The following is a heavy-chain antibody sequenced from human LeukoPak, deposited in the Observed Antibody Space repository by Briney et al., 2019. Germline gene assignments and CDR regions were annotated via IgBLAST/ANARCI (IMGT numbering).Heavy chain of an antibody. J-gene: IGHJ3*02. CDR1: GFTFSSYR. CDR2: INSDGSST. V-gene: IGHV3-74*01. CDR3: AGATYYYDSSGYYNI. Sequence: GGSLRLSCAASGFTFSSYRMHWVRQAPGKGLVWVSRINSDGSSTSYADSVKGRFTISRDNAKNTLYLQMNSLRAEDTAVYYCAGATYYYDSSGYYNIWGQGTMVTVSS. D-gene: IGHD3-22*01.